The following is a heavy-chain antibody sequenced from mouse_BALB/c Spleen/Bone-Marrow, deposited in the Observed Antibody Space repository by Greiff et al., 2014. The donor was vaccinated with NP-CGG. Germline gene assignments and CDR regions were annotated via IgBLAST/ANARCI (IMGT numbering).Heavy chain of an antibody. J-gene: IGHJ2*01. D-gene: IGHD1-1*01. Sequence: DVMLVESGGGLVKPGGSLKLSCAASGFTFSDYYMYWVRQTPEKRLEWVATISDGGSYTYYPDSVKGRFTISRDNAKNNLYLQMRSLKSEDTAMYYCARGSSYFDYWGQGTTLTVSS. CDR3: ARGSSYFDY. CDR2: ISDGGSYT. CDR1: GFTFSDYY. V-gene: IGHV5-4*02.